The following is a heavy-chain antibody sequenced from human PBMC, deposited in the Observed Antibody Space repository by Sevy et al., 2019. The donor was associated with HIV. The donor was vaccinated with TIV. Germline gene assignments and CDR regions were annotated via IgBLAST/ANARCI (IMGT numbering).Heavy chain of an antibody. D-gene: IGHD4-4*01. J-gene: IGHJ6*03. V-gene: IGHV3-23*01. CDR2: ISGSGGST. CDR3: AKDVGGNSPISIYYYYYYMDV. CDR1: GFTFSSYA. Sequence: GGSLRLSCAASGFTFSSYAMSWVRQAPGKGLEWVSAISGSGGSTYYADSVKGRFTISRDNSKNMLYLQMNSLRAEDTAVYYCAKDVGGNSPISIYYYYYYMDVWGKVTTVTVSS.